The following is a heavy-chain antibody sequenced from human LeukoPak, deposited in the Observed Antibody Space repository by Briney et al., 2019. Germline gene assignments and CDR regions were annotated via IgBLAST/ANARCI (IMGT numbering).Heavy chain of an antibody. CDR2: IKPDGTEK. Sequence: GGSLRLSCAASGFTCTDSWMSWVRQPPGKGLEWVVNIKPDGTEKYYVDSLKGRFTVSRDNAKNSLYLQMSSLRAEDTAVYYCARVRYGNYFDYWGQGTLVTVSS. J-gene: IGHJ4*02. V-gene: IGHV3-7*04. D-gene: IGHD3-16*02. CDR1: GFTCTDSW. CDR3: ARVRYGNYFDY.